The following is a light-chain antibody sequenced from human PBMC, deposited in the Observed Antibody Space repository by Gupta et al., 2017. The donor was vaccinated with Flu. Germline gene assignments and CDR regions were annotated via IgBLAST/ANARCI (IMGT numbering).Light chain of an antibody. Sequence: DIQMTQSPSSVSASVGDRVTITCRASQDISSWLAWYQQKPGKAPKLLIYAASSWQSGVPSRLRGSGSGTDFTLTISSRQPEDFATYYCRQANNFPSTLGGGTKVQ. CDR1: QDISSW. V-gene: IGKV1-12*01. CDR2: AAS. J-gene: IGKJ4*01. CDR3: RQANNFPST.